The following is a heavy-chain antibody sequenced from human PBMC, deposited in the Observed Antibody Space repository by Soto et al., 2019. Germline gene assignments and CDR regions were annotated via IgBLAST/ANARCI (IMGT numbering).Heavy chain of an antibody. J-gene: IGHJ5*02. CDR3: VRGGGGGLFDP. D-gene: IGHD2-15*01. V-gene: IGHV3-11*06. CDR2: ISPGSRYP. CDR1: GFTFGYSY. Sequence: PGGALRLSCGGSGFTFGYSYMSWIRQSPGKGLEWLSYISPGSRYPAYADSVKGRFTISRDNAKRSLYLQMMSLTAEDTAIYYCVRGGGGGLFDPWGQGTMVTVSS.